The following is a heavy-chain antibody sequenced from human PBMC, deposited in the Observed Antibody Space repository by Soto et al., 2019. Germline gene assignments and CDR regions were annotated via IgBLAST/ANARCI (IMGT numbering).Heavy chain of an antibody. CDR1: GFTFSSYA. J-gene: IGHJ4*02. V-gene: IGHV3-23*01. CDR3: AKRIMSTIGHFDS. Sequence: GSLRLSCAASGFTFSSYAMGWVRQAPGKGLEWVSSISGIGHSTYYADSVKGRFTISRDNSKNTLHLQMNSLRAEDTAVYYCAKRIMSTIGHFDSWGQGTLVTVSS. CDR2: ISGIGHST. D-gene: IGHD1-1*01.